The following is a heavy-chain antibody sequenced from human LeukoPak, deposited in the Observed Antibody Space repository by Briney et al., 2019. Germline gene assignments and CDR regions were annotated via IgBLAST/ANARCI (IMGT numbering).Heavy chain of an antibody. CDR3: ARREGYFDL. V-gene: IGHV3-66*04. Sequence: PGGSLRLSCAASGFTFSSYWMSWVRQAPGKGLEWVSVIYSGGSTYYADSVKGRFTISRDNAKNTLYLQMNSLRAEDTAVYYCARREGYFDLWGRGTLVTVSS. J-gene: IGHJ2*01. CDR2: IYSGGST. CDR1: GFTFSSYW.